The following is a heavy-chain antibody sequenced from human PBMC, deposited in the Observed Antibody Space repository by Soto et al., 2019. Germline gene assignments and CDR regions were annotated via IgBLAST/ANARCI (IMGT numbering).Heavy chain of an antibody. J-gene: IGHJ6*02. CDR1: GFTFSNYE. V-gene: IGHV3-48*03. Sequence: GGSLRLSCAASGFTFSNYEMNWVRQPPGKGLEWLSYISASGSPIYYADSVKGRFTISRDNAKNSLYLQMNSLRTEDTALYYCAKDADVWGQGTTVTVSS. CDR3: AKDADV. CDR2: ISASGSPI.